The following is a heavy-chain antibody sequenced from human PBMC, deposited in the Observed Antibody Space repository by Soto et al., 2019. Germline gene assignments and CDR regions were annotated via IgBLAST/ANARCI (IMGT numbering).Heavy chain of an antibody. J-gene: IGHJ4*02. CDR1: GGSISSGDYY. V-gene: IGHV4-30-4*01. CDR3: ASFVSSWSFDY. CDR2: IYYSGST. D-gene: IGHD6-13*01. Sequence: SETLSLTYTVSGGSISSGDYYWSWIRQPPGKGLEWIGYIYYSGSTYYNPSLKSRVTISVDTSKNQFSLKLSSVTAADTAVYYCASFVSSWSFDYWGQGTLVTVSS.